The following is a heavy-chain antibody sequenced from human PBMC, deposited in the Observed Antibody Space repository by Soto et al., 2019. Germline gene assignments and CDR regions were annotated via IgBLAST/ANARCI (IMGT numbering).Heavy chain of an antibody. CDR1: GYNFNTYW. CDR3: ARHVTYYYGMDV. Sequence: GGSLKISCKGSGYNFNTYWIGWVRPMPGKGLEWMGIIYPGYSDTRYSPSFQGQVTISADKSISTAYLQWSSLKASHTAMYYCARHVTYYYGMDVWGQGTTVTVSS. CDR2: IYPGYSDT. D-gene: IGHD5-18*01. V-gene: IGHV5-51*01. J-gene: IGHJ6*02.